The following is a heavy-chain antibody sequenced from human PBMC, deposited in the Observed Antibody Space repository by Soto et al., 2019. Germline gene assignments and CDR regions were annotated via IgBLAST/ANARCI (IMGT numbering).Heavy chain of an antibody. D-gene: IGHD6-13*01. Sequence: PGGSLRLSCAASGFTFSSYGMHWVRQAPGKGLEWVAVISYDGSNKYYADSVKGRFTISRDNSKNTLYLQMNSLRAEDTAVYYCAKGLGYSSRTGFDPWGQGTLVTVSS. V-gene: IGHV3-30*18. CDR1: GFTFSSYG. CDR3: AKGLGYSSRTGFDP. J-gene: IGHJ5*02. CDR2: ISYDGSNK.